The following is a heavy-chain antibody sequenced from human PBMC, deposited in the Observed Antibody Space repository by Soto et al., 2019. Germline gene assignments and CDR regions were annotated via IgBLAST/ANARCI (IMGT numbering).Heavy chain of an antibody. D-gene: IGHD2-15*01. CDR1: GFTFSSYA. CDR2: ISYDGSNK. Sequence: QVQLVESGGGVVQPGRSLRLSCAASGFTFSSYAMHWVRQAPGKGLEWVAVISYDGSNKYYADSVKGRFTISRDNSKNTLYLQMNSLRAEDTAVYYCARVTSCSGGSCYWGQGPLVTVSS. J-gene: IGHJ4*02. CDR3: ARVTSCSGGSCY. V-gene: IGHV3-30-3*01.